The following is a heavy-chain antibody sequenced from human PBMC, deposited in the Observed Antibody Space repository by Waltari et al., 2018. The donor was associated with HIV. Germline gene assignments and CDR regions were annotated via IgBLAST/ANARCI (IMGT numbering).Heavy chain of an antibody. J-gene: IGHJ4*02. CDR2: IYSGGSI. Sequence: EVQLVETGGGLIQPGGSLRLSCAASGFTVSSNYMSWVRQAPGKGLEWFSVIYSGGSIDYADSVKGRFTISRDNSQNTLYLQMNSLRAEDTAVYYCARAVFEFMPPHYWGQGTLVTVSS. D-gene: IGHD2-2*01. V-gene: IGHV3-53*02. CDR1: GFTVSSNY. CDR3: ARAVFEFMPPHY.